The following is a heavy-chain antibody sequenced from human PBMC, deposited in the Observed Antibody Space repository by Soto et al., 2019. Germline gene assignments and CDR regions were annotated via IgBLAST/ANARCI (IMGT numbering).Heavy chain of an antibody. V-gene: IGHV4-39*01. CDR3: VRHPAYCSGGSCSSLSGSEVRFDT. CDR2: ISYSGTT. D-gene: IGHD2-15*01. Sequence: PSETRSRTCLVSGASISSGSYYWGWIRQPPGKVPEWIASISYSGTTYYTPFLKSRVTISADTSGNQFSLTLNSVTAADTAVYYCVRHPAYCSGGSCSSLSGSEVRFDTWGQGTLVTVSS. CDR1: GASISSGSYY. J-gene: IGHJ5*02.